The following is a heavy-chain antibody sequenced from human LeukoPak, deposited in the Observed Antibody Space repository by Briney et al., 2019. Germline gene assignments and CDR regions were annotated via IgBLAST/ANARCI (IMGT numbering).Heavy chain of an antibody. CDR3: ASDRFGELLLSVWYFDY. CDR1: GGTFSSYG. CDR2: IIPIFGTA. J-gene: IGHJ4*02. D-gene: IGHD3-10*01. V-gene: IGHV1-69*05. Sequence: ASVKVSCKASGGTFSSYGISWVRQAPGQGLEWMGRIIPIFGTANYAQKFQGRVTITTDESTSTAYMELSSLRSEDTAVYYCASDRFGELLLSVWYFDYWGQGTLVTVSS.